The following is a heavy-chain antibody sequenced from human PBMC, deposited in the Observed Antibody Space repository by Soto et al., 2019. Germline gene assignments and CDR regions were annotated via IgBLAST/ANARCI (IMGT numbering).Heavy chain of an antibody. V-gene: IGHV1-2*02. CDR2: INPNNGAT. Sequence: QVQLVQSGAEVKKPGASVKVSCKAPRYIFTAYFMHWVRQAPGQGLEWMGWINPNNGATHYGLSFQGRVTITTDKFKTIFYMELNSLTYEDTAVYYCARPGIDKSGYFSTHNYGMDLWGPGTTVTVSS. CDR1: RYIFTAYF. D-gene: IGHD3-3*01. J-gene: IGHJ6*02. CDR3: ARPGIDKSGYFSTHNYGMDL.